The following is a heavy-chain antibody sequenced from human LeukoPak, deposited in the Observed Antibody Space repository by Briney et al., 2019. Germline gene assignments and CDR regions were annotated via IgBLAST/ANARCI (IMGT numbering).Heavy chain of an antibody. Sequence: SVKVSCKASGGTFSSYAISWVRQAPGQGLEWMGGIIPIFGTANYAQKFQGRVTITTDESTSTAYMELSSLRSEDTAVYYCARVRYYYDSSGYYDYWGRGTLVTVSS. J-gene: IGHJ4*02. V-gene: IGHV1-69*05. D-gene: IGHD3-22*01. CDR1: GGTFSSYA. CDR2: IIPIFGTA. CDR3: ARVRYYYDSSGYYDY.